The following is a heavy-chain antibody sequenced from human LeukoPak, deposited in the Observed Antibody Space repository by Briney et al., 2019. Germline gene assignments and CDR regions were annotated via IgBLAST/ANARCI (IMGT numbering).Heavy chain of an antibody. CDR2: IRPSGDNT. J-gene: IGHJ4*02. CDR3: TRDFSSMKSRYSSSSHTELPH. CDR1: GFTFSSYD. Sequence: GGALRLSCAASGFTFSSYDMTWVRQAPGRGLEWVSSIRPSGDNTYYGDSVKGRFTISRDNSKNTLYLQMNSLRAEDTAVYYCTRDFSSMKSRYSSSSHTELPHWGQGTLVTVSS. D-gene: IGHD6-6*01. V-gene: IGHV3-23*01.